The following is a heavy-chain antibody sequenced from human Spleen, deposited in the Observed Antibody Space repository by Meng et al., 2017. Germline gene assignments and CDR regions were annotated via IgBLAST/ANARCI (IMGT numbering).Heavy chain of an antibody. CDR2: INHSGST. Sequence: HGQLQQGGVGLLKPSETLSLTCVVSGGSFSDYYWSWIRQPPGKGLEWIGEINHSGSTNYNPSLESRATISVDTSQNNLSLKLSSVTAADSAVYYCARGPTTMAHDFDYWGQGTLVTVSS. CDR1: GGSFSDYY. CDR3: ARGPTTMAHDFDY. V-gene: IGHV4-34*01. D-gene: IGHD4-11*01. J-gene: IGHJ4*02.